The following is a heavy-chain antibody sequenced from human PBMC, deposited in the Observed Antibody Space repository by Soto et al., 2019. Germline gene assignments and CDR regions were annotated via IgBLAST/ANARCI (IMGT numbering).Heavy chain of an antibody. J-gene: IGHJ6*02. CDR2: IYYSGST. Sequence: SETLSLTCTVSGGSISSGDHYWSWIRQPPGKGLEWIGYIYYSGSTYYNPSLKSRVTISVDTSKNQFSLKLSSVTAADTAVYYCARGYCSSTSCYDYYGMDVWGQGTTVTVSS. CDR3: ARGYCSSTSCYDYYGMDV. V-gene: IGHV4-30-4*01. D-gene: IGHD2-2*01. CDR1: GGSISSGDHY.